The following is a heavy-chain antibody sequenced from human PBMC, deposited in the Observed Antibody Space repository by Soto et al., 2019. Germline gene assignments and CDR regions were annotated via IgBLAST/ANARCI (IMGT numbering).Heavy chain of an antibody. V-gene: IGHV4-30-4*01. CDR2: IYYSGST. CDR1: GGSISSGDYY. Sequence: SETLSLTCTVSGGSISSGDYYWSWIRQPPGKGLEWIGYIYYSGSTYYNPSLKSRVTISVDTSKNQFSLKLSSVTAADTAVYYCARAKVVPAASPIDYWGQGTLVTVSS. D-gene: IGHD2-2*01. J-gene: IGHJ4*02. CDR3: ARAKVVPAASPIDY.